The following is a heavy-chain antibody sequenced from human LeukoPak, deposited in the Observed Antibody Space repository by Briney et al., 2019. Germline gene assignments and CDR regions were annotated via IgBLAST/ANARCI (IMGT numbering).Heavy chain of an antibody. Sequence: SVKVSCKASGGTFSSYAISWVRQAPGQGHEWMGGIIPIFGTANYAQKFQGRVTITADESTSTAYMELSSLRSEDTAVYYCAREQGYCSSTSCYTGMDVWGKGTTVTVSS. CDR1: GGTFSSYA. CDR2: IIPIFGTA. D-gene: IGHD2-2*02. V-gene: IGHV1-69*13. CDR3: AREQGYCSSTSCYTGMDV. J-gene: IGHJ6*04.